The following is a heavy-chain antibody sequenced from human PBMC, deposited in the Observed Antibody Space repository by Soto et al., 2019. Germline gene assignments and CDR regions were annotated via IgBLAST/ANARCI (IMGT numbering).Heavy chain of an antibody. CDR3: ASYGSGSFHRRFDY. J-gene: IGHJ4*02. CDR1: GGSISSGDYY. Sequence: PSETLSLTCTVSGGSISSGDYYWSWIRQPPGKGLEWIGYIYYSGSTYYNPSLKSRVTISVDTSKNQFSLKLSSVTAADTAVYYCASYGSGSFHRRFDYWGQGTLVTVSS. V-gene: IGHV4-30-4*01. D-gene: IGHD3-10*01. CDR2: IYYSGST.